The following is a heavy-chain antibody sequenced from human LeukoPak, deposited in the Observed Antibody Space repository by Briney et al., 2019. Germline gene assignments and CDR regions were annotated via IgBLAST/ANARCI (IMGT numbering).Heavy chain of an antibody. CDR2: IKSKTDGGTT. J-gene: IGHJ4*02. V-gene: IGHV3-15*01. D-gene: IGHD1-26*01. Sequence: GGSLRLSCAASGFTFSSYSMNWVRQAPGKGLEWAGRIKSKTDGGTTDYAAPVKGRFTISRDDSKNTLYLQMNSLKTEDTAVYYCTTVPGSYDEVDWGQGTLVTVSS. CDR3: TTVPGSYDEVD. CDR1: GFTFSSYS.